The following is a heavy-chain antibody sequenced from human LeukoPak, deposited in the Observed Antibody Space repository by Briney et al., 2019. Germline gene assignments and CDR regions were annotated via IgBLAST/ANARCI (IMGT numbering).Heavy chain of an antibody. CDR2: IHSSGKT. Sequence: GGSLRLSCAASGFTVSNNYMSWVRQAPGKGLEWVSVIHSSGKTYYADSVKGRFTISRDNSKNTLYIQMNSLRVADTAMYYCARGESSYCSGGCYFASWGQGTLVTISS. CDR1: GFTVSNNY. V-gene: IGHV3-66*01. CDR3: ARGESSYCSGGCYFAS. J-gene: IGHJ5*01. D-gene: IGHD2-21*02.